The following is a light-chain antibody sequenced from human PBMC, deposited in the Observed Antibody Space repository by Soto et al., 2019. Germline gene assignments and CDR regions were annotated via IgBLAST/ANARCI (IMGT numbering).Light chain of an antibody. J-gene: IGLJ1*01. CDR2: EVS. V-gene: IGLV2-14*01. Sequence: QSVLTQPASVSGSPGQSITISCTGTSRDVGGYNYVSWYQQQSGKAPKLMIHEVSNRPSGVSNRFSGSKSGNTASLTISGLQAEDEADYYCSSHTSSRAYVVGMGTKV. CDR1: SRDVGGYNY. CDR3: SSHTSSRAYV.